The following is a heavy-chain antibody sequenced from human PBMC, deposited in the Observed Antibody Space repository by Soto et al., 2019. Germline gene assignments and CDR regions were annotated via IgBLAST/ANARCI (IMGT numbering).Heavy chain of an antibody. CDR1: GFTFSNYA. Sequence: EVQLLESGGGLVQPGGSLRLSCAASGFTFSNYAMSWVRQAPGEGLEWVSTICGSSGTTHYADSVKGRFTISRDNSKNTLYLEMNSLRVEDTAVYSCAKDRRDSCYSAADHWGQGTLITVSS. V-gene: IGHV3-23*01. J-gene: IGHJ4*02. CDR3: AKDRRDSCYSAADH. D-gene: IGHD2-15*01. CDR2: ICGSSGTT.